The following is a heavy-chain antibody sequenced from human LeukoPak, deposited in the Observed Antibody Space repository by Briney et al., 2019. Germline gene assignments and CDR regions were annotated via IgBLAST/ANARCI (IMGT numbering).Heavy chain of an antibody. V-gene: IGHV3-21*01. J-gene: IGHJ4*02. Sequence: GGSLRLSCAASGFSFSSYSMNWVRQAPGKGLEWVSTISSSSSYIYYADSVKGRFTISRDNAKNSLYLQMNSLRAEDTAVYYCARSGVGGPYYYDSSGYGYWGQGTLVTVSS. CDR3: ARSGVGGPYYYDSSGYGY. D-gene: IGHD3-22*01. CDR2: ISSSSSYI. CDR1: GFSFSSYS.